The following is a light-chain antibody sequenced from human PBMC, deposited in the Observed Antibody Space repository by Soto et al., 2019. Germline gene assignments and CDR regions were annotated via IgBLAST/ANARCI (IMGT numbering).Light chain of an antibody. V-gene: IGLV2-14*01. CDR1: SSDVGGYNY. Sequence: QSALTQPASVSGSPRQSITISCTGTSSDVGGYNYVSWYQQHPGKAPKLMIYEVSNRPSGVSNRFSGSKSGNTASLTISGLQAEDEADYYCRSYTSSSTSCVFGTGTKLTVL. CDR2: EVS. J-gene: IGLJ1*01. CDR3: RSYTSSSTSCV.